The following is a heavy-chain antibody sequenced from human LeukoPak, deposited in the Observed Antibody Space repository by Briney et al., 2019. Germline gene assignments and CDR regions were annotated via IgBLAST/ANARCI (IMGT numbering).Heavy chain of an antibody. V-gene: IGHV3-33*01. CDR1: GFTFSDYG. CDR2: IWYDGSNK. D-gene: IGHD1/OR15-1a*01. J-gene: IGHJ4*02. CDR3: ARDQAGTTNAIDY. Sequence: GGSLRLSCAASGFTFSDYGMYWVRQAPGKGLEWVAVIWYDGSNKYYADSVKGRFTISRDNAKNTLYLQMNSLRAEDTAVYCCARDQAGTTNAIDYWGQGTLVTVSS.